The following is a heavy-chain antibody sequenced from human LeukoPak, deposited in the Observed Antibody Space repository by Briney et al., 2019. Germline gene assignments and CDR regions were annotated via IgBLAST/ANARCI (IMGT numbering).Heavy chain of an antibody. V-gene: IGHV3-30*18. CDR3: AKDFEY. J-gene: IGHJ4*02. CDR1: GFTFSSNG. Sequence: PGRSLRISCAASGFTFSSNGMHWVRQAPGKGLEWVAVISYDGSNKYYADSVKGRFTISRDNSKNTLYLQMNSLRAEDTAVYYCAKDFEYWGQGTLVTVSS. CDR2: ISYDGSNK.